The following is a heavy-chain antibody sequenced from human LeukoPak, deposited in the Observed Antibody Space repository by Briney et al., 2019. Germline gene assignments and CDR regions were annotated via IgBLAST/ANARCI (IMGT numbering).Heavy chain of an antibody. CDR2: INHSGST. J-gene: IGHJ2*01. CDR1: GGSFSGYY. D-gene: IGHD1-26*01. Sequence: SETLSLTCAVYGGSFSGYYWSWIRQPPGKGLEWIGEINHSGSTNYNPSLKSRVTISVDTSKNQFSLKLSSVTAADTAVYYCATGWDPDWYFDHWGRGTLVTVSS. V-gene: IGHV4-34*01. CDR3: ATGWDPDWYFDH.